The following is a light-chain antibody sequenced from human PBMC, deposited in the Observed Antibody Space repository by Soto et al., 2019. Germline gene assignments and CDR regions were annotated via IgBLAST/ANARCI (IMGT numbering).Light chain of an antibody. CDR3: EHYDGSPRT. CDR2: GIF. V-gene: IGKV3-20*01. J-gene: IGKJ2*01. Sequence: ETVLTQSPGTVSLSPGERATLSCTTSQNVRSDYLAWYQQKPGQAPRLLIYGIFNRATGIPDRFSCSGSGTYFTLTISGLEPEDSAVYYCEHYDGSPRTFGPGTKVEI. CDR1: QNVRSDY.